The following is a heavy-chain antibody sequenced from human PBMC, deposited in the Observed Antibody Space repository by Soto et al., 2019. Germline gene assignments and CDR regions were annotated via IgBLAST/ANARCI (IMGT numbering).Heavy chain of an antibody. V-gene: IGHV4-31*03. CDR1: GGSISSGGYY. J-gene: IGHJ4*02. CDR3: XXXXXXXXXXXXX. CDR2: IYYSGTT. Sequence: PSETLSLTCTVSGGSISSGGYYWSWIRQHPGKGLEWIGYIYYSGTTYYNPSLKSRVTISLDTSKNQFSLKLSSVTAADTAVYXXXXXXXXXXXXXXXXGQGTLVTVSS.